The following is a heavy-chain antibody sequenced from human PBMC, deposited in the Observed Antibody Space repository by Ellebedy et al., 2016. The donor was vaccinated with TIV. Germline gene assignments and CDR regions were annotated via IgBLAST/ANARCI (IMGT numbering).Heavy chain of an antibody. D-gene: IGHD4-17*01. CDR1: GFTFNDYY. V-gene: IGHV3-11*06. CDR2: ISGTTFDT. Sequence: GGSLRLXCAASGFTFNDYYMSWIRQAPGKGPEFVSYISGTTFDTNYADTVKGRFTISRDNAKNTLYLRLNSLRAEDTAVYYCARGSGDYAWGQGTLVTVSS. CDR3: ARGSGDYA. J-gene: IGHJ1*01.